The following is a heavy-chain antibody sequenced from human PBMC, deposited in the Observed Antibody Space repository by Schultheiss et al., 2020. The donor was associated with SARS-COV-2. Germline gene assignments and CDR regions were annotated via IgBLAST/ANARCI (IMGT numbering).Heavy chain of an antibody. CDR3: ARGGSCSSWLYYYYGMDV. CDR2: TYYRSKWYN. V-gene: IGHV6-1*01. CDR1: GDSVSSNSAA. D-gene: IGHD6-13*01. J-gene: IGHJ6*02. Sequence: LRLSCAISGDSVSSNSAAWNWIRQSPSRGLEWLGRTYYRSKWYNDYAVSVKSRITINPDTSKNQFSLQLNSVTPEDTAVYYCARGGSCSSWLYYYYGMDVWGQGTTVTVSS.